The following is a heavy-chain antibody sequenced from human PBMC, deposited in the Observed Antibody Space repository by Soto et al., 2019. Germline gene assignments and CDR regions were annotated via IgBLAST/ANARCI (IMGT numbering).Heavy chain of an antibody. Sequence: PSETLSLTCIVSNYSISSGYHWGWIRQPPGKGLEGTGTIYQSGNTYQNPSLKSRVILSIDTSKNQFSLNLRNVTAADTAVYYCVRGKVNFDFWGKGILVTVSS. J-gene: IGHJ4*02. CDR2: IYQSGNT. CDR3: VRGKVNFDF. CDR1: NYSISSGYH. V-gene: IGHV4-38-2*02.